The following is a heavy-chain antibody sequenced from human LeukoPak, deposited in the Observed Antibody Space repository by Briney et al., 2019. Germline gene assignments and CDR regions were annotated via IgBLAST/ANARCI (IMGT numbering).Heavy chain of an antibody. D-gene: IGHD1-1*01. J-gene: IGHJ4*02. Sequence: PSETLSLTCTVSGGSISSGSYYWSWIRQPAGKGLEWIGRIYTSGSTNYNPSLKSRVTISVDTSKSQFSLKLSSVTAADTAVYYCARDRTSEGDATLFDYWGQGTLVTVSS. CDR1: GGSISSGSYY. V-gene: IGHV4-61*02. CDR3: ARDRTSEGDATLFDY. CDR2: IYTSGST.